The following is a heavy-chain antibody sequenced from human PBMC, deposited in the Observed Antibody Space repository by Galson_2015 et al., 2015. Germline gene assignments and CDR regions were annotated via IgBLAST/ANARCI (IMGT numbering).Heavy chain of an antibody. V-gene: IGHV1-18*01. CDR3: ARDSGYYGSATYGFNFYMDV. J-gene: IGHJ6*03. D-gene: IGHD3-10*01. Sequence: SVKVSCKASGYTFTTFGISWVRQAPGQGLEWMGWITTDHGDTKYAHTFQDRVTMTTDTSTSTAYMELRSLRSDDTAVYYCARDSGYYGSATYGFNFYMDVWGTGTTVTVSS. CDR2: ITTDHGDT. CDR1: GYTFTTFG.